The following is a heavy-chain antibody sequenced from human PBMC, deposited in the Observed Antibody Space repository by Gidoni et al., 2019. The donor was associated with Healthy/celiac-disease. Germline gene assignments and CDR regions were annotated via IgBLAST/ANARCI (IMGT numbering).Heavy chain of an antibody. Sequence: EVQLVESGGGLGKPGGARRLSCAATGCTFSKAGMSWVRKAPGKGLEWFGRIKSKTDGGTTDYAAPVKGRFTISRDDSKNTLYLQMNSLKTEDTAVYYCTTAGSTMVRGVMAFDIWGQGTMVTVSS. CDR1: GCTFSKAG. J-gene: IGHJ3*02. D-gene: IGHD3-10*01. CDR2: IKSKTDGGTT. V-gene: IGHV3-15*01. CDR3: TTAGSTMVRGVMAFDI.